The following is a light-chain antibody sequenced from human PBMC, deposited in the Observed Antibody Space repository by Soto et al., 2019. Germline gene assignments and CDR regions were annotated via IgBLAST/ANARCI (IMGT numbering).Light chain of an antibody. CDR2: ETS. J-gene: IGKJ2*01. CDR1: QSVTSH. CDR3: QQYNNWPPGYT. V-gene: IGKV3-15*01. Sequence: EIVMTQSPATLPVSPGERAALSCRASQSVTSHLAWFQHKPGQAPRLLIYETSTRATGIPARFSGSGSGTEFILTISSLQSEDFAVYYCQQYNNWPPGYTFGQGTKLEIK.